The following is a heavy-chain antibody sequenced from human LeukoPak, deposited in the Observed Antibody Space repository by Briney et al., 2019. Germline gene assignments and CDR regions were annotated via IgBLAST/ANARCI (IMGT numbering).Heavy chain of an antibody. V-gene: IGHV3-7*01. Sequence: GGSLRLSCAASGFSFRNYWMGWVRQAPGKGLEWVANTKPDGSAEYYADSVRGRFTASRDNANNLLYLQMNRLRAEDTAVYYCARDGGLHTNFDYWGQGTLLSVSS. D-gene: IGHD2-15*01. J-gene: IGHJ4*02. CDR2: TKPDGSAE. CDR1: GFSFRNYW. CDR3: ARDGGLHTNFDY.